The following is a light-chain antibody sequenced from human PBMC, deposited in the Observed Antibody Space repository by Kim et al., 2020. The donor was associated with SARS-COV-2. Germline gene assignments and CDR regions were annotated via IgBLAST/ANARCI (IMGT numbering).Light chain of an antibody. CDR3: QQYNSNSGT. V-gene: IGKV1-5*03. Sequence: DIQMTQSPSTLSASIGDRVTITCRASRSISRWLAWYQQKPGKAPNLLIYQASTLKSRVPSRFSGSGSGTEFTLTISSLQPDDFASYYCQQYNSNSGTFGQGTKVDIK. J-gene: IGKJ1*01. CDR2: QAS. CDR1: RSISRW.